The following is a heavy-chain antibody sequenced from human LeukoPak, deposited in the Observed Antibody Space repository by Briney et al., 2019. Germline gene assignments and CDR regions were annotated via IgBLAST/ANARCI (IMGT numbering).Heavy chain of an antibody. J-gene: IGHJ4*02. CDR1: GGTFSSYA. CDR3: ARDSAYYYDSSGYYLDY. Sequence: GASVKVSCKASGGTFSSYAISWVRQAPGQGLEWMGGIISIFGTANYAQKFQGRVTITADESTSTAYMELSSLRSEDTAVYYCARDSAYYYDSSGYYLDYWGQGTLVTVSS. D-gene: IGHD3-22*01. V-gene: IGHV1-69*01. CDR2: IISIFGTA.